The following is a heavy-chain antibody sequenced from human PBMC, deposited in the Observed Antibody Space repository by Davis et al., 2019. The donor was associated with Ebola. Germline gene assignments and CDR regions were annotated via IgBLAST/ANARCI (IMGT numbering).Heavy chain of an antibody. V-gene: IGHV4-61*10. CDR3: ALRDITGGGNVEY. D-gene: IGHD1-20*01. J-gene: IGHJ4*02. CDR1: GGSVDSGSYY. CDR2: IYITGST. Sequence: SETLSLTCTVSGGSVDSGSYYWNWIRQPAGKGLEWIGHIYITGSTNYNPSLKSRVTMSVDTSKREVSLKVTSVTAADTAVYYCALRDITGGGNVEYWGQGALVTVSS.